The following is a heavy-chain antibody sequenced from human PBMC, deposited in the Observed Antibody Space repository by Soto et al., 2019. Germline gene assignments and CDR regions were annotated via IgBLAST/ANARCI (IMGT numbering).Heavy chain of an antibody. D-gene: IGHD3-16*01. CDR2: IYWDHDK. CDR3: ARRDILNTSFVN. V-gene: IGHV2-5*02. CDR1: GFSLSTSGVG. J-gene: IGHJ4*02. Sequence: SGPTLVNPTETLTLTCTFSGFSLSTSGVGVGWIRLPPGKALEWLGIIYWDHDKRYSPSLKSRLTITKDTSKNQVVLTMTNMDPVDTATYYLARRDILNTSFVNWGQGPQVTVSS.